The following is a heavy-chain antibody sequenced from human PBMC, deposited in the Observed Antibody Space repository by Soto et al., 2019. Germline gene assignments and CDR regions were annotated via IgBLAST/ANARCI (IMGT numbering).Heavy chain of an antibody. CDR3: AALGVNFDH. V-gene: IGHV1-58*01. CDR1: GFTFTSSA. D-gene: IGHD2-8*01. CDR2: IGVGSGNR. J-gene: IGHJ4*02. Sequence: SEKVSCKASGFTFTSSAVQWVRQARGQRLEWIGWIGVGSGNRHYAQKFQERVTITRDMSTNTAYMELSSLRSEDTAVYYCAALGVNFDHRCEGTLVTVSS.